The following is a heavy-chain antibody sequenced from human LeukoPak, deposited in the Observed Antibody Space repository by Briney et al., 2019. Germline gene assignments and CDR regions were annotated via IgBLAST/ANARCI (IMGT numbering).Heavy chain of an antibody. V-gene: IGHV1-69*05. CDR1: GGTFSSYA. CDR2: IIPIFGTA. Sequence: ASVKVSCKASGGTFSSYAISWVRRAPGQGLEWMGRIIPIFGTANYAQKFQGRVTITTDESTSTAYMELSSLRSEDTAVYYCARGGIVATIPMDVWGKGTTVTVSS. J-gene: IGHJ6*03. D-gene: IGHD5-12*01. CDR3: ARGGIVATIPMDV.